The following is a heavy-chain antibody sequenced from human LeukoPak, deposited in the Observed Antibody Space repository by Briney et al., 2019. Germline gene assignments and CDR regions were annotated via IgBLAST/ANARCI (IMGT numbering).Heavy chain of an antibody. CDR2: IYYSGST. D-gene: IGHD1-1*01. Sequence: SETLSLTCIVSGGSISNSTYYWAWIRQPPGKGLEWIGNIYYSGSTYQNPSLKSRVTISVDTSKNQFSLKLSSVTAADTAVYYCARVGYENWFDPWGQGTLVTVSS. CDR1: GGSISNSTYY. V-gene: IGHV4-39*07. J-gene: IGHJ5*02. CDR3: ARVGYENWFDP.